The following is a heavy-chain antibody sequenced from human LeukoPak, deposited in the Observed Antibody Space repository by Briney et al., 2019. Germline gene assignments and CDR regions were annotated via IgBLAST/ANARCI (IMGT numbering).Heavy chain of an antibody. CDR3: ARALTTVTQYYFDY. D-gene: IGHD4-17*01. CDR2: IYHSGST. J-gene: IGHJ4*02. Sequence: PSGTLSLTCAVSGGSISRSNWWSWVRQPPGKGLEWIEEIYHSGSTNYNPSLKSRVNISVDKSKNQFSLKLSSVTAADTAVYYCARALTTVTQYYFDYWGQGTLVTVSS. V-gene: IGHV4-4*02. CDR1: GGSISRSNW.